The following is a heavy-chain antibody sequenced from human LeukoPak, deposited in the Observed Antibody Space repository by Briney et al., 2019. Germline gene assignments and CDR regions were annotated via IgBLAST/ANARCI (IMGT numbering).Heavy chain of an antibody. CDR2: IIPIFGTA. V-gene: IGHV1-69*05. CDR3: ARDRYYDSSGIRGDWFDP. Sequence: ASVKISCKASGYTFTGYYMHWVRQAPGQGLEWMGGIIPIFGTANYAQKFQGRVTITTDESTSTAYMELSSLRSEDTAVYYCARDRYYDSSGIRGDWFDPWGQRTLVTVSS. J-gene: IGHJ5*02. D-gene: IGHD3-22*01. CDR1: GYTFTGYY.